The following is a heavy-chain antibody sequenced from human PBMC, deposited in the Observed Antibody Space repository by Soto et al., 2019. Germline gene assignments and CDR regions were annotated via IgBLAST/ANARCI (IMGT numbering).Heavy chain of an antibody. J-gene: IGHJ4*02. Sequence: VQLQESGPGLVRPSQTLSLTCTVSGGSISSGDYYWSWIRQPPGKGLEWIGYIYYSGSTYYNPSLKSRVTISVDTSKNQFSLKLSSVTAADTAVYYCASTTVTTTDVAYWGQGTLVTVSS. CDR1: GGSISSGDYY. CDR2: IYYSGST. CDR3: ASTTVTTTDVAY. D-gene: IGHD4-4*01. V-gene: IGHV4-30-4*01.